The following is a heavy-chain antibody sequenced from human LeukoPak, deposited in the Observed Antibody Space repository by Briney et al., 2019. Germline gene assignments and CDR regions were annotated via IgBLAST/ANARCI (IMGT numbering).Heavy chain of an antibody. CDR1: GGSISSSSNY. CDR2: MYYSGNT. V-gene: IGHV4-39*07. J-gene: IGHJ6*02. Sequence: PSETLSLTCTVSGGSISSSSNYWGWIRQPPGKGLEWIGSMYYSGNTYYNPSLKSRVTISVDTSKNQFSLKLSSVTAADTAVYYCAREGPPIVGGHGGYYGMDVWGQGTTVTVSS. CDR3: AREGPPIVGGHGGYYGMDV. D-gene: IGHD1-26*01.